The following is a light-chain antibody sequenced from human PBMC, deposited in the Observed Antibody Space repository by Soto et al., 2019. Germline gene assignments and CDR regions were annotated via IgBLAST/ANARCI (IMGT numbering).Light chain of an antibody. V-gene: IGKV1-5*01. CDR2: DAS. J-gene: IGKJ1*01. CDR3: QQYNSYSWT. CDR1: QSISNH. Sequence: DIQMTQTPSSLSASVEDRVIITCRASQSISNHLNWYQQKPGKAPKLLIYDASSLESGVPSRFSGSGSGTEFTLTISSLQPDDFATYYCQQYNSYSWTFGQGTKVDIK.